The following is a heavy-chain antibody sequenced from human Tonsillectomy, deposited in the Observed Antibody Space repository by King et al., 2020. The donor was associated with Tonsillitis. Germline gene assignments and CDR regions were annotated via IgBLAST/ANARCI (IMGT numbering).Heavy chain of an antibody. J-gene: IGHJ4*02. D-gene: IGHD3-22*01. V-gene: IGHV1-18*04. CDR1: GYTFTSYG. CDR3: ARLLEGLIVGALFDY. Sequence: QLVQSGAEVKKPGASVKVSCKASGYTFTSYGISWVRQAPGQGLEWMGWISAYNGNTNYTQKLQGRVTMTTDTSTSTAYMELRSLRSDETAVYYCARLLEGLIVGALFDYWGQGTLVTVSS. CDR2: ISAYNGNT.